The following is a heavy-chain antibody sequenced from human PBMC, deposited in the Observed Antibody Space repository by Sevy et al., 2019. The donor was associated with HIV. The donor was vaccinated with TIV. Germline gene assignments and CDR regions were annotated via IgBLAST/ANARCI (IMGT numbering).Heavy chain of an antibody. CDR3: ARDGSLYYGSGSYSQGDAFDI. Sequence: ASVKVSCKASGGTFSSYAISWVRQAPGQGLEWMGGIIPIFGTANYAQKFQGRVTITADESTSTAYMELRSLSSEDTAVYYCARDGSLYYGSGSYSQGDAFDIWGQGTMVTVSS. CDR2: IIPIFGTA. D-gene: IGHD3-10*01. V-gene: IGHV1-69*13. J-gene: IGHJ3*02. CDR1: GGTFSSYA.